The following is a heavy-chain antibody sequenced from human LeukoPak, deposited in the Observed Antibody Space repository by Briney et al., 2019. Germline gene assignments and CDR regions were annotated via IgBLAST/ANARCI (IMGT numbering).Heavy chain of an antibody. V-gene: IGHV4-34*01. CDR3: ARVNYGSGRD. D-gene: IGHD3-10*01. Sequence: SETLSLTCAVYGGSFSGYYWSWIRQPPGKGLEWIGEINHSGSTNYNPSLKSRVTILVDTSKNQFSLKLSSVTAADTAVYYCARVNYGSGRDWGQGTLVTVSS. CDR1: GGSFSGYY. CDR2: INHSGST. J-gene: IGHJ4*02.